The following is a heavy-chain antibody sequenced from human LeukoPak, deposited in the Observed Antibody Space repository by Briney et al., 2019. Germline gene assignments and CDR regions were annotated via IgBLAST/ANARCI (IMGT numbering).Heavy chain of an antibody. J-gene: IGHJ6*02. CDR3: ARDTAIKYYYGMDV. V-gene: IGHV3-11*01. CDR1: GFTFDDYD. D-gene: IGHD2-21*02. CDR2: ISSSGSTI. Sequence: PGGSLRLSCAASGFTFDDYDMSWIRQAPGKGLEWVSYISSSGSTIYYADSVKGRFTISRDNAKNSLYLQMNSLRAEDTAVYYCARDTAIKYYYGMDVWGQGTTVTVSS.